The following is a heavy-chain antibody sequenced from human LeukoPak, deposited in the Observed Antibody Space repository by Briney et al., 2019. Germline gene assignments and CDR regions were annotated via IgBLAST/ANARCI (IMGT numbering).Heavy chain of an antibody. Sequence: PSETLSLTCTVSGGSISSYYWSWIRQPPGKGLEWIGYIYYSGRTNYNPSLKSRVTISVDTSKNQFSLKLSSVTAADTAVYYCARVWGNDAFDIWGQGTMVTVSS. D-gene: IGHD7-27*01. CDR1: GGSISSYY. V-gene: IGHV4-59*12. CDR2: IYYSGRT. J-gene: IGHJ3*02. CDR3: ARVWGNDAFDI.